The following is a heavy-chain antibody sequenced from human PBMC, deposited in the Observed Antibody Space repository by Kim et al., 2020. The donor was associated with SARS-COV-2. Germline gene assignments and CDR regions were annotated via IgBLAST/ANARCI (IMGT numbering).Heavy chain of an antibody. CDR2: INQDGSEK. CDR1: GFSFSTYW. D-gene: IGHD6-19*01. Sequence: GSLRLSCAGSGFSFSTYWMKWVHQIPGKGLEWVANINQDGSEKYYVDSVKGRFTISRDNSENSLYLQMRSLRAEDTGVYYCVSSTRGSAWSPWGQGTLVTVSS. V-gene: IGHV3-7*01. J-gene: IGHJ5*02. CDR3: VSSTRGSAWSP.